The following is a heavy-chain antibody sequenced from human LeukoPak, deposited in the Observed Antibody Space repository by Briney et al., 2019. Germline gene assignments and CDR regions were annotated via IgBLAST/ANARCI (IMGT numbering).Heavy chain of an antibody. J-gene: IGHJ5*02. D-gene: IGHD5-12*01. V-gene: IGHV4-30-2*01. CDR1: GGSISSGDYS. CDR2: IYPNGST. CDR3: ARVKWLRLAMAKEDSWFDP. Sequence: PSQTLSLTCTVSGGSISSGDYSWSWIRQPPGKGLEWIGYIYPNGSTYYNPSLKSRVTISVDRSKNQFSLKLSSVTAADTAVYYCARVKWLRLAMAKEDSWFDPWGQGSLVTVSS.